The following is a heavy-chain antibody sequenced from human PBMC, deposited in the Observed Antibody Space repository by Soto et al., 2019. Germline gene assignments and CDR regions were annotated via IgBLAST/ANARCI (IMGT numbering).Heavy chain of an antibody. CDR1: GGSISSGDYY. Sequence: SETLSLTCTVSGGSISSGDYYWSWIRQPPGKGLEWIGYIYYSGSTYYNPSRKSRVTISVDTSKNQFSLKLSSVTAADTAVYYCARDGGYCSGGSCQIPSWCQGTLVTVSS. J-gene: IGHJ5*02. V-gene: IGHV4-30-4*01. CDR3: ARDGGYCSGGSCQIPS. CDR2: IYYSGST. D-gene: IGHD2-15*01.